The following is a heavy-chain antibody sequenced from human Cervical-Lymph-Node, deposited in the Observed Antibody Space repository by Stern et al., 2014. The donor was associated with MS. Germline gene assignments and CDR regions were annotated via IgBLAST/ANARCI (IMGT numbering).Heavy chain of an antibody. CDR2: TVASIERS. CDR3: AREHHGGNFAA. J-gene: IGHJ5*02. V-gene: IGHV1-69*01. Sequence: QVQLVQSGAGVKKPGSSVKVSCKVSGATFSTNGISWVRQGPGQGLEWMGATVASIERSNYAQRFRGRVTITADESTSTSYMELTSLRSDDTGVYYCAREHHGGNFAAWGQGTLVTVSS. CDR1: GATFSTNG. D-gene: IGHD4-23*01.